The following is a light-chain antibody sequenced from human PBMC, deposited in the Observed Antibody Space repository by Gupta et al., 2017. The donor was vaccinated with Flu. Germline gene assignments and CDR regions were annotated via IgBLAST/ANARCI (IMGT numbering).Light chain of an antibody. CDR1: QSISTY. V-gene: IGKV1-39*01. Sequence: DIKMTQSPSSLSASVGNRVTLTCRASQSISTYLNWYQRKPGKAPKLLIYATSRLQSGVPSRFSGSGYGTDFTLTISRRQPEDFANYYCQQRHNIPFTFGHGTNVDIK. J-gene: IGKJ3*01. CDR3: QQRHNIPFT. CDR2: ATS.